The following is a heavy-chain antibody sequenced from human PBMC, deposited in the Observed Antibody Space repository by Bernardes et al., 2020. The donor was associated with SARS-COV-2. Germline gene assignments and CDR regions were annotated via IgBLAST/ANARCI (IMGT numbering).Heavy chain of an antibody. CDR3: ARDDMQGQPKAYYGMDV. CDR1: GFSFSTYT. CDR2: IGTRSTDR. J-gene: IGHJ6*02. V-gene: IGHV3-48*02. Sequence: GSLRLSCAASGFSFSTYTMNWVRQAPGKGLEWLSYIGTRSTDRHYADSVKGRFTISRDNAMNSLYLQMNALRDEDTAVYYCARDDMQGQPKAYYGMDVWGQGTTVTVSS.